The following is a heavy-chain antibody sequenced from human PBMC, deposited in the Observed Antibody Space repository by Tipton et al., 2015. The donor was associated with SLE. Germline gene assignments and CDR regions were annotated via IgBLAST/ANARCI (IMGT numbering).Heavy chain of an antibody. CDR3: ARDPVYGGNTGAFDI. Sequence: TLSLTCTVSGGSISSSSYYWGWIRQPPGKGLEWIGSIYHSGSTNYNPSLKSRVTISVDTSKNQFSLKLSSVTAADTAAYYCARDPVYGGNTGAFDIWGQGTMVTVSS. CDR1: GGSISSSSYY. CDR2: IYHSGST. V-gene: IGHV4-39*07. J-gene: IGHJ3*02. D-gene: IGHD4-23*01.